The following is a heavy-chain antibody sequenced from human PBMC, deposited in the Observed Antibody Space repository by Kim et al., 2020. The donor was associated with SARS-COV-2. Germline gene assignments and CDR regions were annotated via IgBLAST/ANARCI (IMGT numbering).Heavy chain of an antibody. D-gene: IGHD3-22*01. CDR3: AKDLLPYYYDSSGYYNY. Sequence: GGSLRLSCAASGFTFSSYAMSWVRQAPGKGLEWVSAISGSGGSTYYADSVKGRFTISRDNSKNTLYLQMNSLRAEDTAVYYCAKDLLPYYYDSSGYYNYWGQGTLVTVSS. CDR1: GFTFSSYA. V-gene: IGHV3-23*01. CDR2: ISGSGGST. J-gene: IGHJ4*02.